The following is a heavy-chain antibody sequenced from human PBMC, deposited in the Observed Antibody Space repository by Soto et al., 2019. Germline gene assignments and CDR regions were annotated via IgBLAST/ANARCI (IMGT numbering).Heavy chain of an antibody. V-gene: IGHV4-4*02. CDR1: GDSISSTRW. CDR2: IYHGGST. CDR3: ARRWGYAFDI. Sequence: SETLSLTCTVSGDSISSTRWWSWFRQTPGKGLEWIGDIYHGGSTNYNPSLKSRVTISVDTSKNQFSLKLSSVTAADTAVYYCARRWGYAFDIWGPGTMVTLSS. D-gene: IGHD1-26*01. J-gene: IGHJ3*02.